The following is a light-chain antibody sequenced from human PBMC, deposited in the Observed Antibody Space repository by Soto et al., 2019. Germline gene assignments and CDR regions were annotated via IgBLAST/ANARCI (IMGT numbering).Light chain of an antibody. J-gene: IGKJ5*01. V-gene: IGKV3-11*01. Sequence: EVLLTQSTATLSLSPGERATLSCRASHSVISYLAWYQQKPGQAPRLLIYDAPNRATGIPARFSGSGSGTDFTLTISSLEPEDFAVYYCQQRSNWPPITFGQGTRLE. CDR2: DAP. CDR1: HSVISY. CDR3: QQRSNWPPIT.